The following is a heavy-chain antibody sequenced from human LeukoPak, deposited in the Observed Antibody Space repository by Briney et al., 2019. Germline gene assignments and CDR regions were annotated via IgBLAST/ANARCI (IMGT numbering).Heavy chain of an antibody. CDR2: INPNSGGT. D-gene: IGHD6-19*01. CDR3: ARRVSVAGSFYFDY. Sequence: ASVKVSCKASGYTXTGYYMHWVRQAPGQGLEWVGWINPNSGGTNYPQKFQGRVTMTRDTSISTAYMDLSRLRSDDTAVYYCARRVSVAGSFYFDYWGQGALVIVSS. V-gene: IGHV1-2*02. J-gene: IGHJ4*02. CDR1: GYTXTGYY.